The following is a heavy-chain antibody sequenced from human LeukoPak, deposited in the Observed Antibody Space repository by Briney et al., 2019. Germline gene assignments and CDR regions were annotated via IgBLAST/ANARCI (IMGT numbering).Heavy chain of an antibody. D-gene: IGHD5-18*01. Sequence: ASVKVSCKASGYTFTSYAMHWVRQAPGQRLEWMGWINAGNGNTKYSQKFQGRVTFTRDISANTAYMDLTGLTSEDTGVYYCASLGEYSYVHFDYWGQGTLVTVSS. V-gene: IGHV1-3*01. CDR3: ASLGEYSYVHFDY. CDR1: GYTFTSYA. J-gene: IGHJ4*02. CDR2: INAGNGNT.